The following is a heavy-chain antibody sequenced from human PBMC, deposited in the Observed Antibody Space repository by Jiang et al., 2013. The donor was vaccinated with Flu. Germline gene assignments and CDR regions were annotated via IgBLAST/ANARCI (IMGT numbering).Heavy chain of an antibody. V-gene: IGHV4-39*07. D-gene: IGHD2-15*01. Sequence: GPGLVKPSETLSLTCSVSGGSISGSSYYWGWIRQTPGKGLEWIGNIYYSGTTYYSPSLKSRVTLSVDTSRNEFSLKLNSLTAADTAVYYCARGPGYCIRGNCHLLFVENWGQGALVTVSS. CDR2: IYYSGTT. CDR3: ARGPGYCIRGNCHLLFVEN. J-gene: IGHJ4*02. CDR1: GGSISGSSYY.